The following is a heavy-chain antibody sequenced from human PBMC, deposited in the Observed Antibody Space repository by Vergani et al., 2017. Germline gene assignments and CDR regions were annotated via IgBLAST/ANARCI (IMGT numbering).Heavy chain of an antibody. CDR3: ARDGYYDYVWGSYRLGY. D-gene: IGHD3-16*02. CDR2: INPNSGGT. CDR1: GYTFTGYY. J-gene: IGHJ4*02. V-gene: IGHV1-2*02. Sequence: QVQLVQSGAEVKKPGASVKVFCKASGYTFTGYYMHWVRQAPGQGLEWMGWINPNSGGTNYAQKFQGRVTMTRDTSISTAYVELSRLGSDDTAVYYCARDGYYDYVWGSYRLGYWGQGTLVTVSS.